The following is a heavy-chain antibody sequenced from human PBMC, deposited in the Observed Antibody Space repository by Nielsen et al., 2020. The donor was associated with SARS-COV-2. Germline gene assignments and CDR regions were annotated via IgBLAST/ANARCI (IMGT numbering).Heavy chain of an antibody. Sequence: LKISCAASGFTFSRFGMHWVRQTPGRGLEWVAYISYDGSDQYYEDSLKGRFTISRDNSKNILYLQMNNLRAEDTAVYYCVKDGAYYGVRGVVHFGYGGRGNLVTVSS. CDR3: VKDGAYYGVRGVVHFGY. D-gene: IGHD3-10*01. J-gene: IGHJ4*02. CDR2: ISYDGSDQ. V-gene: IGHV3-30*18. CDR1: GFTFSRFG.